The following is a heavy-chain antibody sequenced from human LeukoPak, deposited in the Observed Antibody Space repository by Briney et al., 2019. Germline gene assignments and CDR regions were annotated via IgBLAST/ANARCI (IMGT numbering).Heavy chain of an antibody. CDR3: ARGSSGWAGLNNLLDY. D-gene: IGHD6-19*01. V-gene: IGHV1-69*04. CDR2: SIPILCIA. J-gene: IGHJ4*02. Sequence: SVTVSFKASGGTFSSYAISWVRQAPGQGLEWRGRSIPILCIANYAQKVQGRVRITADKSTSTHYMEMSSLRAEDTAVYYCARGSSGWAGLNNLLDYWGQGTLVTVSS. CDR1: GGTFSSYA.